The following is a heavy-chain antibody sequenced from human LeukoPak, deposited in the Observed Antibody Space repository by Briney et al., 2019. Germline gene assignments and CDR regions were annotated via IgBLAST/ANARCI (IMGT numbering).Heavy chain of an antibody. V-gene: IGHV1-3*01. CDR3: ARDRYDFWSGYQDY. CDR2: INAGNGNT. CDR1: GYTFTSYA. D-gene: IGHD3-3*01. Sequence: ASVTVSCKASGYTFTSYAMHWVRQAPGQRLEWMGWINAGNGNTKYSQKFQGRVTITRDTSASTAYMELSSLRSEDTAVYYCARDRYDFWSGYQDYWGQGTLVTVSS. J-gene: IGHJ4*02.